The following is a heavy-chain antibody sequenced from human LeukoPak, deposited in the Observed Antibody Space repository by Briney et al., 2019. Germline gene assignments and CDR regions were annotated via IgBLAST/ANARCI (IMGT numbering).Heavy chain of an antibody. CDR3: ARVPFGGVIGYNWFDP. D-gene: IGHD3-16*02. J-gene: IGHJ5*02. CDR1: GGSISSGDYY. V-gene: IGHV4-30-4*01. Sequence: PSETLSLTCTVSGGSISSGDYYWSWIRQPPGKGLEWIGYIYYSGSTYYNPSLKSRVTISVDTSKNQFSLKLSSVTAADTAVYYCARVPFGGVIGYNWFDPWGQGTLVTVSS. CDR2: IYYSGST.